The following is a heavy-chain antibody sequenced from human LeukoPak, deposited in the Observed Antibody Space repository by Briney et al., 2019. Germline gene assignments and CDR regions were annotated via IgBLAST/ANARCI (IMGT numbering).Heavy chain of an antibody. Sequence: PGGSLRLSCAASGFTFSSYAMHWVRQAPGKGLEWVAVISYDGSNKYYADSVKGRFTISRDNSKNTLYLQMNSLRAEDTAVYYCARDIYDSSGYYVDYWGQGTLVTVSS. V-gene: IGHV3-30*14. CDR3: ARDIYDSSGYYVDY. CDR2: ISYDGSNK. J-gene: IGHJ4*02. D-gene: IGHD3-22*01. CDR1: GFTFSSYA.